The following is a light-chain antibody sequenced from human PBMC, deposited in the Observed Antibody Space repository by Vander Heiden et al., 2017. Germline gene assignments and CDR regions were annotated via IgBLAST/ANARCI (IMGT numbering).Light chain of an antibody. CDR1: QDISNY. CDR3: QQDDNLPWT. V-gene: IGKV1-33*01. CDR2: DAS. Sequence: DIQMTQSPSSLSASVGDRVTITCQASQDISNYLNWYQQKPGKAPKLLIYDASNLETGVPSRFSGSGSGTDFTFTISSLQPEDFATYYCQQDDNLPWTFGHGTKVDIK. J-gene: IGKJ3*01.